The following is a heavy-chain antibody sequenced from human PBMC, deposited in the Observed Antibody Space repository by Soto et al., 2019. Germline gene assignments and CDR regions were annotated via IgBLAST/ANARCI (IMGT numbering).Heavy chain of an antibody. CDR1: RDSVSSNSAA. Sequence: SQTLSLTCAISRDSVSSNSAAWNWIRQSPSRGLEWLGRTYYRSKWYNDYAVSVKSRITINPDTSKNQFSLQLNSVTPEDTAVYYCARLGDCSSTSCQDYYYYGMDVWGQGTTVTVSS. CDR3: ARLGDCSSTSCQDYYYYGMDV. V-gene: IGHV6-1*01. D-gene: IGHD2-2*01. CDR2: TYYRSKWYN. J-gene: IGHJ6*02.